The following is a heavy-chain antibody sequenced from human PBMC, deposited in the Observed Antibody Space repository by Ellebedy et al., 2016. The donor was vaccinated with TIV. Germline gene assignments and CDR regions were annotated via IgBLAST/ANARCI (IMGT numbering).Heavy chain of an antibody. CDR2: ISGGDGST. D-gene: IGHD3-16*01. CDR3: ARDKPGGDNWFDP. Sequence: AASVKVSCKASGYTFTTYAMHWVRQAPGQRPEWMGWISGGDGSTKYSQNFQDRVTFTTDSSATTGYMELSSLRSEDTAVYYCARDKPGGDNWFDPWGQGTLVTVSS. J-gene: IGHJ5*02. V-gene: IGHV1-3*01. CDR1: GYTFTTYA.